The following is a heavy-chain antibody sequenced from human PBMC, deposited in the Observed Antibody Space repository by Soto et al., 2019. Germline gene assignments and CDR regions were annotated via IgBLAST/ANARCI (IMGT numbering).Heavy chain of an antibody. D-gene: IGHD5-18*01. V-gene: IGHV1-24*01. CDR3: AKAGHLYSSGFY. J-gene: IGHJ4*02. CDR1: GYTLTELS. CDR2: FDPEDGEA. Sequence: GASVKVSCKVSGYTLTELSMHWVRQAPGKGLEWMGGFDPEDGEAIYAQKFQGRVTMTEDTSTDTAYMELSSLRSEDTAVYYCAKAGHLYSSGFYWSQGTLVTVSS.